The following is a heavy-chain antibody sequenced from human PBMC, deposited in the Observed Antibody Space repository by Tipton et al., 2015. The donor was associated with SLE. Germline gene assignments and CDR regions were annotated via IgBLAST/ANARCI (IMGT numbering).Heavy chain of an antibody. CDR1: GGSISSSSYY. CDR2: IYYSGST. D-gene: IGHD3-22*01. Sequence: TLSLTCTVSGGSISSSSYYWGWIRQPPGKGLEWIGSIYYSGSTYYNPSLKSRVTISVDTSGNQFSLRLRSVTSADTAIYYCARTAYSDSSPYASPYFFDYWGQGTLVTVSS. CDR3: ARTAYSDSSPYASPYFFDY. J-gene: IGHJ4*02. V-gene: IGHV4-39*07.